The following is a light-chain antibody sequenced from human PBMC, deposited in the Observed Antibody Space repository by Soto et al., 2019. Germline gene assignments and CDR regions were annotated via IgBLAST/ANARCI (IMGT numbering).Light chain of an antibody. V-gene: IGKV3-15*01. CDR3: QQYNNWPLT. CDR2: GAS. Sequence: EIVMTQSPATLSVSPGERATLSCRASQSVSINLAWYQQKPGQAPRLLIYGASTRATGIPARFSGSGSGTEFTVTISSLQSEDFAVYYCQQYNNWPLTFGGGTKVEIE. J-gene: IGKJ4*01. CDR1: QSVSIN.